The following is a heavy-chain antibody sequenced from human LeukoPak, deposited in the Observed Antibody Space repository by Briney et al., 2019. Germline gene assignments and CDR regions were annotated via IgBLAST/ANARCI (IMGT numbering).Heavy chain of an antibody. Sequence: GRSLRLSCAASGFTFSSYGMHWVRQAPGKGLEWVAVISYDGSNKYYADSVKGRFTISRDNSKNTLYLQMNSLRAEDTAVYYCAKAEAVAEHWGQGTLVTVSS. D-gene: IGHD6-19*01. CDR2: ISYDGSNK. J-gene: IGHJ1*01. CDR1: GFTFSSYG. CDR3: AKAEAVAEH. V-gene: IGHV3-30*18.